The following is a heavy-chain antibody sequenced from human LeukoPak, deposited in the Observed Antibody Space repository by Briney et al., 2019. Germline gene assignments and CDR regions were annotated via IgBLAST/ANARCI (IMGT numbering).Heavy chain of an antibody. V-gene: IGHV3-48*03. Sequence: PGGSLRLSCAASGFTFSNYDMDWVRQAPGKGLEWVAYISNNGKTIYYADCVKGRFTISRDNARGSLYLQMNSLRAEDTAVYYCVFDIWTLGGHWGQGTLVSVAS. CDR2: ISNNGKTI. D-gene: IGHD3-9*01. CDR1: GFTFSNYD. J-gene: IGHJ4*02. CDR3: VFDIWTLGGH.